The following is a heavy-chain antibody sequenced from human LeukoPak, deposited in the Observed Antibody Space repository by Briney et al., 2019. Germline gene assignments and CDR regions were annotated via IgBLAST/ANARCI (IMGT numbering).Heavy chain of an antibody. V-gene: IGHV4-4*07. Sequence: PSETLSLACTVSGGSINTFYWSWIRQPGGKGLDWIGRIYTRGNTNYNPSLKSRVTMSVDTSKNQFSLKVSSVTAADTAVYYCARSVSGSYGLFDYWGQGTLVTVSS. J-gene: IGHJ4*02. CDR1: GGSINTFY. CDR3: ARSVSGSYGLFDY. CDR2: IYTRGNT. D-gene: IGHD1-26*01.